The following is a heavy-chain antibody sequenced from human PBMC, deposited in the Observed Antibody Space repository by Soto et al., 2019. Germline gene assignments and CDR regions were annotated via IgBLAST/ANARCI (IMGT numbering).Heavy chain of an antibody. Sequence: GESLKISCKGSGYSFTSYWIGWVRQMPGKGLEWMGIIYPGDSDTRYSPSFQGQVTISADKSISAAYLQWSSLKASDTAMYYCARDHGDGAAGTYSAFDIWGQGTMVTVSS. J-gene: IGHJ3*02. D-gene: IGHD6-13*01. V-gene: IGHV5-51*01. CDR2: IYPGDSDT. CDR3: ARDHGDGAAGTYSAFDI. CDR1: GYSFTSYW.